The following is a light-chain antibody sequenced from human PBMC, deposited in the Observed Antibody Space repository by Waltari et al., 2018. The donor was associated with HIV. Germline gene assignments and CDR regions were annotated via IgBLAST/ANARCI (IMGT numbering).Light chain of an antibody. CDR2: DAS. Sequence: EIVLTQSPATLSFSPGERATLSCRASQSVSSYLAWYHQKPGQAPRLLIYDASNRATGIPARFSGSGSGTDFTLTISSLEPEDFAVYYCQQRSNWPLITFGQGTRLEIK. V-gene: IGKV3-11*01. CDR3: QQRSNWPLIT. CDR1: QSVSSY. J-gene: IGKJ5*01.